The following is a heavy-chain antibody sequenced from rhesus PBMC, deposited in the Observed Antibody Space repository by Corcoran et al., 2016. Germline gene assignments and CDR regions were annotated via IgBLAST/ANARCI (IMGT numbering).Heavy chain of an antibody. CDR2: IYGSGSST. V-gene: IGHV4-169*02. CDR1: GGSISSSY. J-gene: IGHJ4*01. CDR3: ASGAAAGRRFDY. Sequence: QLQLQESGPGLVKPSETLSVTCAVSGGSISSSYWSWIRQAPGKGLELIGYIYGSGSSTNYNPSLKSRVTLSGDTSKNQLSLKLSSVTAADTAVYYCASGAAAGRRFDYWGQGVLVTVSS. D-gene: IGHD6-25*01.